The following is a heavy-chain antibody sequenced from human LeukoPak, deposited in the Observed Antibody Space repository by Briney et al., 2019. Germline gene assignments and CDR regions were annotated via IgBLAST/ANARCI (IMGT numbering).Heavy chain of an antibody. D-gene: IGHD1-7*01. CDR1: GGSISSYY. J-gene: IGHJ4*02. V-gene: IGHV4-59*01. CDR2: IYYSGST. CDR3: ARGTRNYYHY. Sequence: PSETLSLTCTVSGGSISSYYWSWIRQPPGKGLEWIGYIYYSGSTNYNPSLKSRVTISVDTSKNQFSLKLGSVTAADTAVYYCARGTRNYYHYWGQGTLVTVSS.